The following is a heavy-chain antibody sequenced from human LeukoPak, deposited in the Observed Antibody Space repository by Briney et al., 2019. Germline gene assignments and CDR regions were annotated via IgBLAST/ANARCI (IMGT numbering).Heavy chain of an antibody. Sequence: SETLPLTCTVSGGSISSSSYYWVWIRQPPGKGLEWIGIIYYSGLTYYTPSLKSRVTISVDTSKNQFSLKLSSVTAADTAVYYCARQTSSGSQKPYYFDYWGQGTLVTVSS. CDR3: ARQTSSGSQKPYYFDY. D-gene: IGHD3-10*01. CDR1: GGSISSSSYY. J-gene: IGHJ4*02. V-gene: IGHV4-39*01. CDR2: IYYSGLT.